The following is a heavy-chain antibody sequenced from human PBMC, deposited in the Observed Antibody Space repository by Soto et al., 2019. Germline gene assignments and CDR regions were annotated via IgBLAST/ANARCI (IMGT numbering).Heavy chain of an antibody. D-gene: IGHD3-16*01. Sequence: PGGSLRLSCAASGFTFSSYAMHWVRQAPGKGLEWVAVISYDGSNKYYADSVKGRFTISRDNSKNTLYLQMNSLRAEDTAVYYCARDMMMDWYYYYGMDVWGQGTTVTVSS. CDR2: ISYDGSNK. J-gene: IGHJ6*02. CDR3: ARDMMMDWYYYYGMDV. CDR1: GFTFSSYA. V-gene: IGHV3-30-3*01.